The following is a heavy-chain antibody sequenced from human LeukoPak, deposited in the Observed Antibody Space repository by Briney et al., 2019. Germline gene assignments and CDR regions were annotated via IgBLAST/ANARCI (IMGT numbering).Heavy chain of an antibody. CDR3: AKVQGLGGSGNYYFDY. V-gene: IGHV3-74*01. D-gene: IGHD3-10*01. J-gene: IGHJ4*02. CDR1: GFTFSPYW. Sequence: GGSLRLSCVVSGFTFSPYWMHWVRQAPGKGLVWVSRINSDGSSTSYADSVKGRFTISRDNSKNTLYLQMNSLRAEDTAVYYCAKVQGLGGSGNYYFDYWGQGTLVTVSS. CDR2: INSDGSST.